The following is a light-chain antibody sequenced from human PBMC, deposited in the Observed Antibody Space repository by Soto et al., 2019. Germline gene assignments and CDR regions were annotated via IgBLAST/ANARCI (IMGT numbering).Light chain of an antibody. Sequence: QLVLTQSPSASASLGASVKLTCTLSSGHSNYAIAWHQQQPEKGPRYLMKLNSDGSHSKGDGIPDRFSGSSSGAERYLTISRLRSADEADYYCQTWGTGLYVVFGGGTKLTVL. CDR3: QTWGTGLYVV. CDR1: SGHSNYA. V-gene: IGLV4-69*01. J-gene: IGLJ2*01. CDR2: LNSDGSH.